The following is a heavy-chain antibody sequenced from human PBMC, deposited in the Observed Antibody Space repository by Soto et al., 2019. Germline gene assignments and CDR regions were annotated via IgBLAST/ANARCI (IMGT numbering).Heavy chain of an antibody. V-gene: IGHV3-30*18. Sequence: QVQLVESGGGVVQPGRSLRLSCAASGFTFSSYGMHWVRQAPGKGLEWVAVISYDGSNKYYADSVKGRFTVSRDNSKNTLYLQMNSLRAEDTAVYYCAKEHLWFGELLSGLAYWGQGTLVTVSS. CDR3: AKEHLWFGELLSGLAY. D-gene: IGHD3-10*01. CDR2: ISYDGSNK. J-gene: IGHJ4*02. CDR1: GFTFSSYG.